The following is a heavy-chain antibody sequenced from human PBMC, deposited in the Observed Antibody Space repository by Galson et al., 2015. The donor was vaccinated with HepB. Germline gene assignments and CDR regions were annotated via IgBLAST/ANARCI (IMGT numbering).Heavy chain of an antibody. J-gene: IGHJ4*02. CDR3: ARDRPVGYYGSGSAPFDY. D-gene: IGHD3-10*01. V-gene: IGHV1-69*06. CDR2: IIPIFGTA. CDR1: GGTFSSYA. Sequence: SVKVSCKASGGTFSSYAISWVRQAPGQGLEWMGGIIPIFGTANYAQKFQGRATITADKSTSTAYMELSSLRSEDTAVYYCARDRPVGYYGSGSAPFDYWGQGTLVTVSS.